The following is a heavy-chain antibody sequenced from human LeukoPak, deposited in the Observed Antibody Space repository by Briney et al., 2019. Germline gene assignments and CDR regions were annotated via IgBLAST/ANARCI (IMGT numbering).Heavy chain of an antibody. J-gene: IGHJ4*02. V-gene: IGHV1-2*02. CDR3: ARVGYCSGGSCYSPLPDY. Sequence: ASVKVSCKASGYTFTGYYMHWVRQAPGQGLEWMGWINPNSGGTNYSQKFQGRVTMTRDTSISTAYMELSRLRSDDTAVYYCARVGYCSGGSCYSPLPDYWGQGTLVTVSS. D-gene: IGHD2-15*01. CDR1: GYTFTGYY. CDR2: INPNSGGT.